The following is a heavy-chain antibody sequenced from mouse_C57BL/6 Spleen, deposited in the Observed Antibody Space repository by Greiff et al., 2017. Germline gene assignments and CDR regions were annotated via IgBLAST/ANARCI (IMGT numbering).Heavy chain of an antibody. V-gene: IGHV1-52*01. J-gene: IGHJ3*01. Sequence: QVQLQQPGAELVRPGSSVKLSCKASGYTFTSYWMHWVKQRPIQGLEWIGNIDPSDSETHYNQKFKDKATLTVDKSSSTAYMQLSSLPSEDSAVYYCARNDGYYDWFAYWGHGTLVTVSA. CDR2: IDPSDSET. D-gene: IGHD2-3*01. CDR3: ARNDGYYDWFAY. CDR1: GYTFTSYW.